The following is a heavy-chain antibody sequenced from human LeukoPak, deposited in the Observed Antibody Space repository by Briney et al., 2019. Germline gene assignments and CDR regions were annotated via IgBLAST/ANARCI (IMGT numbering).Heavy chain of an antibody. J-gene: IGHJ4*02. CDR1: GFTFRDYT. CDR3: AKRGVVIRVILVGFHKEAYYFDS. Sequence: GGSLRLSCAASGFTFRDYTMNWVRQSPGKGLQWVSYVSFGSSYISYADSLKGRFTISRDNPKNTLYLQMNSLRAEDTAVYFCAKRGVVIRVILVGFHKEAYYFDSWGQGALVTVSS. CDR2: VSFGSSYI. D-gene: IGHD3-22*01. V-gene: IGHV3-21*04.